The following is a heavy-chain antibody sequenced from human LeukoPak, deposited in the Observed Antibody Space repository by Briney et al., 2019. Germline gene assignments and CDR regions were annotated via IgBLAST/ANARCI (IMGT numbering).Heavy chain of an antibody. V-gene: IGHV4-38-2*02. J-gene: IGHJ4*02. Sequence: PSETLSLTCTVSGYSISSGYYWGWIRQPPGKGLEWIGSIYHSGSTYYNPSLKSRVTISVDTSKNHFSLKLSSVTAADTAVYYCARLYYDYVWGSYRYRGFDYWGQGALVTVSS. D-gene: IGHD3-16*02. CDR1: GYSISSGYY. CDR3: ARLYYDYVWGSYRYRGFDY. CDR2: IYHSGST.